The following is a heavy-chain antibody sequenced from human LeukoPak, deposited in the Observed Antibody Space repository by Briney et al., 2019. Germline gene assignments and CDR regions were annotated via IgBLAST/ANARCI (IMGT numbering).Heavy chain of an antibody. CDR1: GFSISSYS. J-gene: IGHJ6*04. D-gene: IGHD3-10*02. CDR2: ISDSSNTM. Sequence: GGSLRLSCAVSGFSISSYSMNWVRQAPGKGLEWVSYISDSSNTMYYADSVKGRFTISRDNAKNSLYLQMNSLRAEDTAVYYCAELGITMIGGVWGKGTTVTISS. V-gene: IGHV3-48*04. CDR3: AELGITMIGGV.